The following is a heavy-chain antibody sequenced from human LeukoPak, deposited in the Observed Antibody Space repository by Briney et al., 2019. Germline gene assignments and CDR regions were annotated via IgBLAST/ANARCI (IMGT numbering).Heavy chain of an antibody. J-gene: IGHJ4*02. Sequence: SVKVSCKASVGTFSSYAMSWVRQAPAQGLEWMGRIIPVFGTANYAQKFPGKVTITTDESTSTAYTELISLRSEDTAVYYCARDKGSGSSGYFVFDDWGQGTLVTVSS. V-gene: IGHV1-69*05. CDR2: IIPVFGTA. CDR3: ARDKGSGSSGYFVFDD. D-gene: IGHD3-22*01. CDR1: VGTFSSYA.